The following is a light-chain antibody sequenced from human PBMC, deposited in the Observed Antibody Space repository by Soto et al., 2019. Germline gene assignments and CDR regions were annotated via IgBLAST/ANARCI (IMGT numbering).Light chain of an antibody. V-gene: IGKV3-20*01. CDR1: QSVSSY. CDR2: GAS. J-gene: IGKJ1*01. CDR3: QQYGTSRWT. Sequence: EIVLTQSPDTLSLSPGERATLSCRASQSVSSYLAWYQERPGQAPRLLSYGASTRAAGIPDRCNGNGSGKDFTVTISRLGPEDFAVYVCQQYGTSRWTFDQGTKVEI.